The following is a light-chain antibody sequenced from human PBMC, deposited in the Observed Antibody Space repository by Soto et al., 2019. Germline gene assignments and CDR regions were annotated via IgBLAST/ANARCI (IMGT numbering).Light chain of an antibody. Sequence: QSVLTQPASVSGSPGQSITISYTGTSSDVGSYNLVSWYQQHPGKAPKLMIYEGSKRPSGVSNRFSGSKSGNTASLTISGLQAEDEADYYCCSYAGSRDVVFGGGTKLTVL. J-gene: IGLJ2*01. CDR2: EGS. CDR3: CSYAGSRDVV. CDR1: SSDVGSYNL. V-gene: IGLV2-23*01.